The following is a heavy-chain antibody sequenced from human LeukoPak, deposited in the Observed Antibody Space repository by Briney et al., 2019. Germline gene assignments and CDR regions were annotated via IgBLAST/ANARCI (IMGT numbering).Heavy chain of an antibody. Sequence: ASVKVSCKASGYTFTSYYMHWVRQAPGQGLEWMGIINPSGGSTSYAQKFQGRVTMTRDTSTSTVYMELSSLRSEDTAVYYCARDCGIAAAGTSPDYWGQRTLVTVSS. J-gene: IGHJ4*02. CDR3: ARDCGIAAAGTSPDY. V-gene: IGHV1-46*01. CDR2: INPSGGST. CDR1: GYTFTSYY. D-gene: IGHD6-13*01.